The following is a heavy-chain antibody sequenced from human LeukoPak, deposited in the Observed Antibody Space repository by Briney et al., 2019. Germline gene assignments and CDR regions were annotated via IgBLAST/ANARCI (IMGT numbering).Heavy chain of an antibody. CDR2: ISGSGGST. CDR3: AYQSSGSYVYYYYYYMDV. V-gene: IGHV3-23*01. Sequence: PGGSLRLSCAASGFTFSSYGMSWVRQAPGKGLEWVSAISGSGGSTYYADSVKGRFTISRDNSKNTLYLQMNSLRAEDTAVYYCAYQSSGSYVYYYYYYMDVWGKGTTVTISS. D-gene: IGHD3-10*01. J-gene: IGHJ6*03. CDR1: GFTFSSYG.